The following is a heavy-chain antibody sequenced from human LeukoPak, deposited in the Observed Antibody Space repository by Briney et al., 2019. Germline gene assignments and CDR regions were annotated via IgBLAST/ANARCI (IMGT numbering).Heavy chain of an antibody. CDR2: ISSSSSYI. V-gene: IGHV3-21*01. CDR1: GFTFSSYS. D-gene: IGHD6-19*01. CDR3: ARLAVAGTDFDY. J-gene: IGHJ4*02. Sequence: PGGSLRLSCAASGFTFSSYSMSWVCQAPGKGLEWVSSISSSSSYIYYADSVKGRFTISRDNAKNSLYLQMNSLRAEDTAVYYCARLAVAGTDFDYWGQGTLVTVSS.